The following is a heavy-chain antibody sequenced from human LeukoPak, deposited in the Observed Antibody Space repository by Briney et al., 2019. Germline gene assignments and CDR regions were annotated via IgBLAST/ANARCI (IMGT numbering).Heavy chain of an antibody. D-gene: IGHD2-15*01. CDR2: INPNSGGT. V-gene: IGHV1-2*02. CDR3: AREYCSSSSCPFDF. Sequence: ASVKVSCKASGHTFTGDYIHWVRQAPGQGLEWMGWINPNSGGTNYVQKLQGRVTMTRDTSISTAYMELSRLRSDDTGVYYCAREYCSSSSCPFDFWGQGTLVTLSS. CDR1: GHTFTGDY. J-gene: IGHJ4*02.